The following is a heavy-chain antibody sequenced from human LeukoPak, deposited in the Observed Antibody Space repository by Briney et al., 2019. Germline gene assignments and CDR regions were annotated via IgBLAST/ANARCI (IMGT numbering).Heavy chain of an antibody. D-gene: IGHD1-26*01. CDR1: GFTFDDYP. CDR3: AKDLGGSYYDYFDY. V-gene: IGHV3-9*01. CDR2: ISSNSRSI. Sequence: GRSLRLSCAVSGFTFDDYPMHWIRQAPGKGREWVSGISSNSRSIGYADSVKGRFTISRDNAKNSLYLQMNSLRAEDTALYYCAKDLGGSYYDYFDYWGQGTLVTVSS. J-gene: IGHJ4*02.